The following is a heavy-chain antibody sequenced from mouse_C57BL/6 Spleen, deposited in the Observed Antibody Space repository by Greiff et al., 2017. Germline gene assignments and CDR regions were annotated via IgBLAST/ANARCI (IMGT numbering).Heavy chain of an antibody. Sequence: QVHVKQSGPELVKPGASVKISCKASGYAFSSSWMNWVKQRPGKGLEWIGRIYPGDGDTNYNEKFKGKATLTADKSSSTAYMQLSSLTSEDSAVYCGARCIYNDYPYAMECWGKGTTVTVSS. CDR3: ARCIYNDYPYAMEC. D-gene: IGHD2-3*01. J-gene: IGHJ4*01. CDR1: GYAFSSSW. V-gene: IGHV1-82*01. CDR2: IYPGDGDT.